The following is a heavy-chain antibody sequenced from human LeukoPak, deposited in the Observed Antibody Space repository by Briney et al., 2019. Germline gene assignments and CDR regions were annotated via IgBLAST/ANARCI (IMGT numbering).Heavy chain of an antibody. CDR1: GYTFTSYY. CDR3: ARGSDTAMVLDAFDI. D-gene: IGHD5-18*01. J-gene: IGHJ3*02. CDR2: INPSGGST. V-gene: IGHV1-46*01. Sequence: ASVKVSCKASGYTFTSYYMHWVRQAPGQGLEWMGIINPSGGSTSYAQKFQGRVTMTRDMSTSTAYMELSSLRSEDTAVYYCARGSDTAMVLDAFDIWGQGTMVTVSS.